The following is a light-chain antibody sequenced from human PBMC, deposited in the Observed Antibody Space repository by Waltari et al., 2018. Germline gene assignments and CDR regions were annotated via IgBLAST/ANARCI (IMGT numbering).Light chain of an antibody. J-gene: IGKJ4*01. Sequence: DIQMTQSPSSLSASVGDKVTITCRASQGISDSLGWYQQKPGKAPKLLVYAASSLDTGVPSRFSCSGSGTEYTLTISSLQPEDFATYYCQQYYSTPPITFGGGTRVEIK. CDR2: AAS. CDR3: QQYYSTPPIT. V-gene: IGKV1-NL1*01. CDR1: QGISDS.